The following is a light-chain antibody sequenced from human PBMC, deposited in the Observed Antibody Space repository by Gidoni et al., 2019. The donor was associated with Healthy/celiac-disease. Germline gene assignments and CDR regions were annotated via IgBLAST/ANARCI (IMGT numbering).Light chain of an antibody. CDR2: AAS. Sequence: DIQITQSPSSVSASVGDRVNITCRASQGIRSWLAWYKQKPGKAPKLLIYAASSLQSGVPSRFSGSGSGTDFTLTISSLQPEDFATYYCQQANSFPLTLGPGTKVEIK. V-gene: IGKV1-12*01. CDR3: QQANSFPLT. CDR1: QGIRSW. J-gene: IGKJ3*01.